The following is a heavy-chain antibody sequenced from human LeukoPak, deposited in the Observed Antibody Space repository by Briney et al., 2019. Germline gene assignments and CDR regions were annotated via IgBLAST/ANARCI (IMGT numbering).Heavy chain of an antibody. D-gene: IGHD3-3*01. V-gene: IGHV1-2*02. CDR3: ARVVLGGRFLEWLNGLFDY. J-gene: IGHJ4*02. CDR2: INPNSGGT. CDR1: GYTFTGYY. Sequence: ASVKVSCNASGYTFTGYYMHWVRQAPGQGLEWMGWINPNSGGTNYARKFQGRVTMTRDTSISTAYMELSRLRSDDTAVYYCARVVLGGRFLEWLNGLFDYWGQGTLVSVSS.